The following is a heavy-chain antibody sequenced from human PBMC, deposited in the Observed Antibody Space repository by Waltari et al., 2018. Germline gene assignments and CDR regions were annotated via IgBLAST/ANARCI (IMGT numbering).Heavy chain of an antibody. CDR2: ITWNGGII. J-gene: IGHJ4*02. D-gene: IGHD3-16*01. Sequence: EVQLAESGGAVVRPGGSLKPPCVAAGFKVNDYGMSWVRRVPGKGLEWVSGITWNGGIISYSDSVKGRFTITRDNDKNSLSLQMTSLRVEDTALYYCARYLNWGLPRFDNWGQGTQVTVSS. CDR3: ARYLNWGLPRFDN. CDR1: GFKVNDYG. V-gene: IGHV3-20*04.